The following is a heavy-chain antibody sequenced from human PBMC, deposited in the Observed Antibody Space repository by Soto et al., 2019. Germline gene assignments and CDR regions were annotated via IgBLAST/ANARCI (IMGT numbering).Heavy chain of an antibody. CDR2: IIPILDVA. CDR1: GGDFNSYT. CDR3: AQLWFGELWHGMDV. Sequence: QLVQSRAEVKKPGSSVKVSCKASGGDFNSYTISWVRQAPGQGPEWMGTIIPILDVAKNAQKFQGRVKTTADKSTRTVYMELRSLRSDDTAIYYCAQLWFGELWHGMDVWGQGTTVTVSS. J-gene: IGHJ6*02. V-gene: IGHV1-69*02. D-gene: IGHD3-10*01.